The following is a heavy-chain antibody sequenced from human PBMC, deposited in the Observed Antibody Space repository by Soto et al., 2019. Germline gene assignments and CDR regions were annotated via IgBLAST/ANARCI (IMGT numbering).Heavy chain of an antibody. CDR1: GYTLAELS. CDR3: ATEIYYYDSSGHYYFDY. J-gene: IGHJ4*02. V-gene: IGHV1-24*01. Sequence: GASVKVSCKVSGYTLAELSMHWVRQAHGKGLEWMGDFDPEDDETIYAQKFQSRVTMTEDTSTDTAYMELSSLRSEDTAVYYCATEIYYYDSSGHYYFDYWGQGTLVTVSS. CDR2: FDPEDDET. D-gene: IGHD3-22*01.